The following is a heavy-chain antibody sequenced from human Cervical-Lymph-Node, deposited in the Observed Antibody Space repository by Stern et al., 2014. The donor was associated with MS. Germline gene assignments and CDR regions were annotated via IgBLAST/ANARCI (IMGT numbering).Heavy chain of an antibody. J-gene: IGHJ4*02. V-gene: IGHV1-2*06. CDR3: ARGYVDYASPAFDS. Sequence: QAQLMQSGAAVKKPGASVKVSCKASGYTFNGYFMYWVRQAPGQGLEWMGRINPYNGDTQSAQKFQGRVTMTRDTSINTAYMELTRLTSDDTAVYYCARGYVDYASPAFDSWGQGTLVTVSS. CDR2: INPYNGDT. D-gene: IGHD4-17*01. CDR1: GYTFNGYF.